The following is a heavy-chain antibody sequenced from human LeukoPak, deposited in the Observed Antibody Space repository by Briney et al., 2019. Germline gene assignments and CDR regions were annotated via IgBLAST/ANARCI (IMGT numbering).Heavy chain of an antibody. V-gene: IGHV3-30-3*01. CDR1: GFTFSSYA. Sequence: GGSLRLSCAASGFTFSSYAMHWVRQAPGKGLEWVAVISYDGSNKYYADSVKGRFTISRDNAKNSLYLQMNSLRAEDTAVYYCARGGYSYGYFVRDWGQGTLVTVSS. CDR3: ARGGYSYGYFVRD. D-gene: IGHD5-18*01. J-gene: IGHJ4*02. CDR2: ISYDGSNK.